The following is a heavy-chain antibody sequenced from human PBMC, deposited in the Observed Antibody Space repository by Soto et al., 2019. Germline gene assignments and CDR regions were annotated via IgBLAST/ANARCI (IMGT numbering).Heavy chain of an antibody. CDR3: ARRGGGCSSTSCYLYGMDV. J-gene: IGHJ6*02. CDR2: IYPGDSDT. CDR1: GYSFTGYW. D-gene: IGHD2-2*01. Sequence: PGESLKISCKGSGYSFTGYWIGWVRQMPGKGLEWMGIIYPGDSDTRYSPSFQGQVTISADKSISTAYLQWSSLKASDTAMYYCARRGGGCSSTSCYLYGMDVWGQGTTVTVSS. V-gene: IGHV5-51*01.